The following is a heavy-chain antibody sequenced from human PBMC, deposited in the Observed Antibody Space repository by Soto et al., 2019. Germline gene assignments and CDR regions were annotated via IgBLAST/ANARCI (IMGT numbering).Heavy chain of an antibody. J-gene: IGHJ6*02. Sequence: PGGSXRLSCAGSGFTFSSYGMHGVRHAPGKGLEWVAVIWYDGSNKYYADSVKGRFTISRDNSKDTLYLQMNSLRAEDTAVYYCARESDSDSSGYSYYTYYSGMDVWGQGTTVTVSS. V-gene: IGHV3-33*01. CDR2: IWYDGSNK. CDR3: ARESDSDSSGYSYYTYYSGMDV. D-gene: IGHD3-22*01. CDR1: GFTFSSYG.